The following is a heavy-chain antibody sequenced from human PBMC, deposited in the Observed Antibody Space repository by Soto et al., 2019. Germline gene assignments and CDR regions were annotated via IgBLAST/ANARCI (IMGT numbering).Heavy chain of an antibody. J-gene: IGHJ3*02. D-gene: IGHD1-1*01. CDR3: AKELRTDLRAFDI. V-gene: IGHV3-30*18. CDR1: GFTFSSYG. CDR2: ISYDGRNE. Sequence: QVQLVESGGGVVQPGRSLRLSCEASGFTFSSYGIYWVRQAPGKGLEWVAGISYDGRNEYYADSVKGRFTISRDNSKNTVYLQVNSLRAEDTAVYYCAKELRTDLRAFDILGQGTMVTVSS.